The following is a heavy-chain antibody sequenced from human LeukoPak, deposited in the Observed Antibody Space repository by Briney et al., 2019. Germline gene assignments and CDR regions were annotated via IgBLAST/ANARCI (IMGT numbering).Heavy chain of an antibody. CDR1: VYTFTSYG. CDR3: ACEYCSSTSCYGGDY. Sequence: ASVKLSCKASVYTFTSYGISWVRQAPGPGLEWMGWISAYDGNTNSAQQLQGSVTMTTDTSTSTAYMGLRSLRSDDTAVYHCACEYCSSTSCYGGDYWGQGTLVSVSS. J-gene: IGHJ4*02. D-gene: IGHD2-2*01. V-gene: IGHV1-18*01. CDR2: ISAYDGNT.